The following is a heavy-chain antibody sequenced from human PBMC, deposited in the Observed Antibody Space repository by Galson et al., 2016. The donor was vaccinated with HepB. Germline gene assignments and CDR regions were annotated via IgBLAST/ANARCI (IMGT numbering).Heavy chain of an antibody. CDR2: ISDDGTLK. CDR1: GFSFGAFG. D-gene: IGHD4-17*01. V-gene: IGHV3-30*03. Sequence: SLRLSCAVSGFSFGAFGMHWVRQAPGKGLEWLAFISDDGTLKYYGNSVKDRLSISRENSKNTLNLQINSLTVEDTAVYFCARTVTSYGIDFWGQGTLVAVSS. CDR3: ARTVTSYGIDF. J-gene: IGHJ4*02.